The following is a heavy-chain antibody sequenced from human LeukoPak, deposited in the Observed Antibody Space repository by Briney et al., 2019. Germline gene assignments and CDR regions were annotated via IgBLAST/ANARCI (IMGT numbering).Heavy chain of an antibody. CDR2: INPNSGGT. D-gene: IGHD2-15*01. CDR3: ARDRAQQVAAYAFDI. J-gene: IGHJ3*02. CDR1: GYTFTGYY. Sequence: ASVKVSCKASGYTFTGYYMHWVRQAPGQGLEWMGWINPNSGGTNYAQKFQGRVTMTRDTSISTAYMELSRLRSDDTAVYYCARDRAQQVAAYAFDIWGQGTMVTVSS. V-gene: IGHV1-2*02.